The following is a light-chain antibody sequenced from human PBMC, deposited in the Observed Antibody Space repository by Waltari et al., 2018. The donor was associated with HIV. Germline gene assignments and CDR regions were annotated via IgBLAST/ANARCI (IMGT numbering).Light chain of an antibody. Sequence: EIVLTQSPGTLSLSPGERATLSCRASQSVSSNYLGWYQQKPGQAPRLLIYGASRRATCIPDRFRGSGSGTDFTLTISRLEPEDFAVYYCQQYGRSPRTFGQGTKVEIK. CDR1: QSVSSNY. CDR3: QQYGRSPRT. V-gene: IGKV3-20*01. CDR2: GAS. J-gene: IGKJ1*01.